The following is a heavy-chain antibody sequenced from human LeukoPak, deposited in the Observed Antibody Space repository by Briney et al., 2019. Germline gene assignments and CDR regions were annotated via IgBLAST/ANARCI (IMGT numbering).Heavy chain of an antibody. V-gene: IGHV3-30*18. D-gene: IGHD3-3*01. CDR3: AKHSYDFWGGYYAGTTGYFDY. J-gene: IGHJ4*02. CDR2: ISYDGSNK. CDR1: GFTFSSYG. Sequence: GGSLRLSCAASGFTFSSYGMHWVRQAPGKGLEWVAVISYDGSNKYYADSVKGRFTISRDNSKNTLYLQMNSLRAEDTAVYYCAKHSYDFWGGYYAGTTGYFDYWGQGTLVTVSS.